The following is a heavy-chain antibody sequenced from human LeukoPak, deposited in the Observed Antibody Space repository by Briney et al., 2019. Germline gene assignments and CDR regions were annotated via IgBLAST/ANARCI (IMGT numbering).Heavy chain of an antibody. D-gene: IGHD5-18*01. J-gene: IGHJ4*02. CDR3: ARHGPDTAMVDY. CDR1: GDSISTNY. CDR2: IYSSGST. Sequence: PSETLSLTCTVSGDSISTNYWSWIRQPPGKGLGWIGFIYSSGSTNYNPSLKSRVTISVDTSKNQFSLNLRSVTAADTAVYYCARHGPDTAMVDYWGQGTLVTVSS. V-gene: IGHV4-59*08.